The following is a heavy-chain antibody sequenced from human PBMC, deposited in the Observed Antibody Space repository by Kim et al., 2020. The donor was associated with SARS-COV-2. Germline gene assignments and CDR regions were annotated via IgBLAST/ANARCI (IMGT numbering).Heavy chain of an antibody. CDR2: ISYDGSNK. CDR3: AREGLGMDV. CDR1: GFTFSTYA. Sequence: GGSLRLSCAASGFTFSTYALHWVRQAPGKGLEWVAFISYDGSNKYYADAVKGRFTISRDNSKNTLYLQMNSLRVEDTAVYYCAREGLGMDVWGQGTTVTVSS. J-gene: IGHJ6*02. V-gene: IGHV3-30*04.